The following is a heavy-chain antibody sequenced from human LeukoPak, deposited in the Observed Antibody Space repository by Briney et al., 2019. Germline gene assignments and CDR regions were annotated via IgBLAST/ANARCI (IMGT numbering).Heavy chain of an antibody. D-gene: IGHD3-22*01. J-gene: IGHJ5*02. CDR3: AREGYYDSSGYYSGTLRFDP. Sequence: GGSLRLSCAASGFIFDHYGMYWVRQAPGKGLEWVSSISSSSSYIYYADSVKGRFTISRDNAKNSLYLQMNSLRAEDTAVYYCAREGYYDSSGYYSGTLRFDPWGQGTLVTVSS. CDR1: GFIFDHYG. CDR2: ISSSSSYI. V-gene: IGHV3-21*01.